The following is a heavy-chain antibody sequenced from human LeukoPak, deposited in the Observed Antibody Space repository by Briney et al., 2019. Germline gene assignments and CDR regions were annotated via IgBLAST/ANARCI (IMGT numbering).Heavy chain of an antibody. Sequence: ASVKVSCKASGYTFTSYYMHWVRQAPGQGLEWMGWINTNTGNPTYAQGFTGRFVFSLDTSVSTAYLQSSSLKAEDTAVYYGAREGWSSRWYSYYYYYYMDVWGKGTTVTVSS. CDR1: GYTFTSYY. J-gene: IGHJ6*03. CDR3: AREGWSSRWYSYYYYYYMDV. CDR2: INTNTGNP. D-gene: IGHD6-13*01. V-gene: IGHV7-4-1*02.